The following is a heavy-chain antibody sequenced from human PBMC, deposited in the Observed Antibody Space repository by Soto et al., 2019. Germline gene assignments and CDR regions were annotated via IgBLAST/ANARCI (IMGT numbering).Heavy chain of an antibody. CDR3: AHRGYGNYPRDNWFDP. J-gene: IGHJ5*02. CDR2: IYWNDGK. D-gene: IGHD4-17*01. Sequence: SGPTLVNPTQTLTLTCSFSGFSLTSGGAGVGWIRQPPGKGLEWLALIYWNDGKRYSPSLKSRLTITKDTSKNQVVLLMTDMDPVDTATYYCAHRGYGNYPRDNWFDPWGQGTLVTVSS. CDR1: GFSLTSGGAG. V-gene: IGHV2-5*01.